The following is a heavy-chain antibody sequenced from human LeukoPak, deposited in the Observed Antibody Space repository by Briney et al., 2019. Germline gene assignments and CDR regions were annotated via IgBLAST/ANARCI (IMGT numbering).Heavy chain of an antibody. J-gene: IGHJ6*03. CDR2: IYYSGST. D-gene: IGHD6-13*01. CDR3: ASGTGAAGDLYYYYYMDV. Sequence: SQTLSLTCTVSGGSISSYYWSWIRQPPGKGLEWIGYIYYSGSTNYNPSLKSRVTISVDTSKNQFSLKLSSVTAADTAVYYCASGTGAAGDLYYYYYMDVWGKGTTVTVSS. V-gene: IGHV4-59*01. CDR1: GGSISSYY.